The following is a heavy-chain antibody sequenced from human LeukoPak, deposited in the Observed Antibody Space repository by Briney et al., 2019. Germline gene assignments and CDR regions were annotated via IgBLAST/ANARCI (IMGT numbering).Heavy chain of an antibody. CDR3: ARRDNLSSFWSGQFDY. Sequence: PSETLSLTCAVYGGSFSGYYWSWIRQPPGKGLEWIGEINHSGSTNYNPSLKSRVTISVDTSKNQFSLKLSSVTAADTAVYYCARRDNLSSFWSGQFDYWGQGTLVTVSS. CDR1: GGSFSGYY. J-gene: IGHJ4*02. D-gene: IGHD3-3*01. V-gene: IGHV4-34*01. CDR2: INHSGST.